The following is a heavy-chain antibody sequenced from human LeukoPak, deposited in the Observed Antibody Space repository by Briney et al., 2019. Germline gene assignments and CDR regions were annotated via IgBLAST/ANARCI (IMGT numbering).Heavy chain of an antibody. D-gene: IGHD3-10*01. J-gene: IGHJ4*02. CDR2: IYTSGST. Sequence: SQTLSLTCTVSGGSISSYYWSWIRQPPGKGLEWIGYIYTSGSTNYNPSLKSRVTISVDTSKNQFSLKLSSVTAADTAVYYCARDLSGFGELVYWGQGTLVTVSS. CDR3: ARDLSGFGELVY. V-gene: IGHV4-59*01. CDR1: GGSISSYY.